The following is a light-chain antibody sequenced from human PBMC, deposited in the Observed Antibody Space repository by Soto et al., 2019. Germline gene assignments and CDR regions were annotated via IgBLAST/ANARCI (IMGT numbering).Light chain of an antibody. V-gene: IGKV3-20*01. CDR1: QSVSSSY. CDR2: GAS. Sequence: EIVLTQSPGTLSLSPGERATLSCRASQSVSSSYLAWYQQKPGQAPRLLIYGASTRATGIPASFSGSGSGTDFTLTISSLQPDDFATYYCQHYNSYSEAFGQGTKVDIK. J-gene: IGKJ1*01. CDR3: QHYNSYSEA.